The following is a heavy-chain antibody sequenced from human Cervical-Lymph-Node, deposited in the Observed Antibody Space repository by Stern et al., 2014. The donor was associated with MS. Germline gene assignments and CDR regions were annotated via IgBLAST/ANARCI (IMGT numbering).Heavy chain of an antibody. CDR2: IYPGDSDT. D-gene: IGHD6-13*01. V-gene: IGHV5-51*01. CDR3: ARQIEGIPGL. CDR1: GYGFSDYW. Sequence: EVQLVESGAVVRKPGDSLRISCTGSGYGFSDYWIGWVRQMPGKGLEWIGVIYPGDSDTKYSPSFEGRVTMSADKSVAPAYLQWSSLKASDTAIYFCARQIEGIPGLWGQGTLVTVSS. J-gene: IGHJ4*02.